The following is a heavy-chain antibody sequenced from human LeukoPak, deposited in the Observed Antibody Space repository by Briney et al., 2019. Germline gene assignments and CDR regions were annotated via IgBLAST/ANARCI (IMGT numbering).Heavy chain of an antibody. CDR3: ATRGPTTVVNPPGGPQRYYYGMDV. Sequence: GGSLRLSCAASGFTFSSYGMHWVRQAPGKGLEWVAVIWYDGSNKYYADSVKGRFTISRDNSKNTLYLQMNSLRAEDTAVYYCATRGPTTVVNPPGGPQRYYYGMDVWGQGTTVTVSS. CDR1: GFTFSSYG. J-gene: IGHJ6*02. D-gene: IGHD4-17*01. CDR2: IWYDGSNK. V-gene: IGHV3-33*01.